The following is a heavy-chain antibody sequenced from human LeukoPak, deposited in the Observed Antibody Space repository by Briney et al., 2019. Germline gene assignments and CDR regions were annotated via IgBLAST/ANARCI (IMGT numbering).Heavy chain of an antibody. CDR3: ARRQWLPLDI. D-gene: IGHD6-19*01. CDR2: ISSSSSYI. Sequence: GGSLRLSCAASGFAFSSYSMNWVRQAPGKGLEWVSSISSSSSYIYYADSVKGRFTISRDNAKNSLYLQMNSLRVEDTAVYYCARRQWLPLDIWGQGTMVTVSS. CDR1: GFAFSSYS. J-gene: IGHJ3*02. V-gene: IGHV3-21*04.